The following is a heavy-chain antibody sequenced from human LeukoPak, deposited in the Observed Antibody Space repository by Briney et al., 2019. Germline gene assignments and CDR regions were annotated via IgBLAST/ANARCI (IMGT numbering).Heavy chain of an antibody. CDR1: GYTFTSYG. J-gene: IGHJ3*02. Sequence: WASVKVSCKASGYTFTSYGISWVRQAPGQGLEWMGRINPNSGGTNYAQKFQGRVTMTRDTSISTAYMELSRLRSDDTAVYYCARGPRLDSSGWYYGAFDIWGQGTMVTVSS. CDR3: ARGPRLDSSGWYYGAFDI. CDR2: INPNSGGT. V-gene: IGHV1-2*06. D-gene: IGHD6-19*01.